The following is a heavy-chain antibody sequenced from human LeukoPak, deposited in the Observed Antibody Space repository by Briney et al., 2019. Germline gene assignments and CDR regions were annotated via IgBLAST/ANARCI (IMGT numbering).Heavy chain of an antibody. D-gene: IGHD6-6*01. J-gene: IGHJ4*02. Sequence: DSVKGRFTISRDNSKNTLYLQMYSLRAEDTAVYYCAKDRYSSSSVYFDYWGQGTLVTVSS. V-gene: IGHV3-30*02. CDR3: AKDRYSSSSVYFDY.